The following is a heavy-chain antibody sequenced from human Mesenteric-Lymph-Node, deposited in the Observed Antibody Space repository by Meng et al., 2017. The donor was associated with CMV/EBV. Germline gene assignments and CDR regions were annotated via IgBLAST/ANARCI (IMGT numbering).Heavy chain of an antibody. CDR2: INHSGST. CDR3: ARDRAKNWNYHDAFDI. D-gene: IGHD1-7*01. V-gene: IGHV4-34*01. Sequence: SETLSLTCTVYGGSFSGYYWSWIRQPPGKGLEWIGEINHSGSTNYNPSLKSRVTISVDTSKNQFSLKMSSVTAADTAVYYCARDRAKNWNYHDAFDIWGQGTMVTVSS. J-gene: IGHJ3*02. CDR1: GGSFSGYY.